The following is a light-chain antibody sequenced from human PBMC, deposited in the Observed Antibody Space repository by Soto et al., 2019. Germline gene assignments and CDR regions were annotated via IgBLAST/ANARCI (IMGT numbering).Light chain of an antibody. CDR2: GAS. CDR1: QSLSSSY. V-gene: IGKV3-20*01. CDR3: QQFDSSAIT. J-gene: IGKJ5*01. Sequence: EIVLTQSPGTLSLSXGERATLSCRASQSLSSSYLAWYQQKPGQAPRLLIYGASSRATGIPDRFSGSGSGTDFTLTISRLEPEDFAVYYCQQFDSSAITFGQGTRLEIK.